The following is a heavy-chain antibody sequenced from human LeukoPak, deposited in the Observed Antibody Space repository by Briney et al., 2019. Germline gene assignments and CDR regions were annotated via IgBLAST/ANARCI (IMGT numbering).Heavy chain of an antibody. CDR2: ISGYNDNT. CDR3: ARLGYYDILTGPRYFDY. CDR1: GYTFSNYG. Sequence: ASVKVSCKCSGYTFSNYGISWVRQAPGQGLEWMGWISGYNDNTNYAQKLQGRVTMTTDTFTRSAYMELRSLRSDDTAVYYCARLGYYDILTGPRYFDYWGQGTLVTVSS. J-gene: IGHJ4*02. D-gene: IGHD3-9*01. V-gene: IGHV1-18*01.